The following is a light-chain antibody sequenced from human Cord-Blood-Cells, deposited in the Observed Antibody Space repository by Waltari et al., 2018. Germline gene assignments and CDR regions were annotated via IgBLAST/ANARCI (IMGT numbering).Light chain of an antibody. Sequence: QSALTQPASVSGSPGHSITISCTGTRSDVGGYNLVPWYQQHPGKAPKPMIYEGSKRPSGVSNRFSGSKSGNTASLTISGRQAEDEADYYCCSYAGSSTWVFGGGTKLTVL. J-gene: IGLJ3*02. CDR2: EGS. V-gene: IGLV2-23*01. CDR1: RSDVGGYNL. CDR3: CSYAGSSTWV.